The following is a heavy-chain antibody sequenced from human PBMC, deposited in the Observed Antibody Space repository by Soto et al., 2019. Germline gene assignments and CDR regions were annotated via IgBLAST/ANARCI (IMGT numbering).Heavy chain of an antibody. J-gene: IGHJ4*02. CDR3: AKVVDDYIWGSNDY. CDR1: GFTFSSYA. CDR2: ISGSGGST. Sequence: EVQLLESGGGLVQPGGSLRLSCAASGFTFSSYAMSWVRQAPGKGLEWVSAISGSGGSTYYADSVKGRFTISRDNSENTLYLQMNSLRAEDTAVYYCAKVVDDYIWGSNDYWGQGTLVTVSS. D-gene: IGHD3-16*01. V-gene: IGHV3-23*01.